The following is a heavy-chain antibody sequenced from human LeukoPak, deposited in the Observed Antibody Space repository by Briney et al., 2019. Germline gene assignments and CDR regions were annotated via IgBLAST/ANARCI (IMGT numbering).Heavy chain of an antibody. CDR3: ARHGGAFDI. D-gene: IGHD3-10*01. CDR1: GFTFSTFA. V-gene: IGHV3-7*01. CDR2: IKQDGSEK. J-gene: IGHJ3*02. Sequence: PGGSLRLSCAASGFTFSTFAMSWVRQAPGKRPEWVAYIKQDGSEKDYVDSVKGRFTISRDNAKNSLYLQMNSLRGEDTAVYYCARHGGAFDIWGQGTLVTVSS.